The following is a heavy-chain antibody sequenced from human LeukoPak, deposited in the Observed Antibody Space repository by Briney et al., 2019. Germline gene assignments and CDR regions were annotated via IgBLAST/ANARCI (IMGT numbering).Heavy chain of an antibody. CDR3: ATSSRIAAAGMDY. CDR2: ISSSGSTI. J-gene: IGHJ4*02. Sequence: PGGSLRLSCAASGFTFSDYYMSWIRQAPGKGLEWVSYISSSGSTIYYADSVKGRFTISRDNAKNSLYLQMNSLRAEDTAVYYSATSSRIAAAGMDYWGQGTLVTVSS. CDR1: GFTFSDYY. V-gene: IGHV3-11*04. D-gene: IGHD6-13*01.